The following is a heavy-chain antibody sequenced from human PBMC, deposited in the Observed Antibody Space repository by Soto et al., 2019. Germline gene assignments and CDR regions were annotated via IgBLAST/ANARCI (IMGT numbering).Heavy chain of an antibody. D-gene: IGHD1-26*01. CDR2: MCGSGGYT. V-gene: IGHV3-23*01. Sequence: GGSLRLSCAASGFTFTSYAMSWVRQAPGKGLEWVSAMCGSGGYTYYADSVKGRLTISRDSSKNTLYLQMNRLRVEDTAVYYCAKELGGGSYWDSHYFGMDVWGQGTTVTVSS. CDR1: GFTFTSYA. CDR3: AKELGGGSYWDSHYFGMDV. J-gene: IGHJ6*02.